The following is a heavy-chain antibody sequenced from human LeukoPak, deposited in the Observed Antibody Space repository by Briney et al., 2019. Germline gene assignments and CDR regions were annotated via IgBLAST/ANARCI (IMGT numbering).Heavy chain of an antibody. Sequence: ASVKVSCKASGGTFSSYAIGWVRQAPGQGLEWVGWISTYNGNTNYAQKLQGRVTLTTDTSTSTAYMELRNLRSDDTATYFCARRNYGKLHFDYWGQGTLVTVSS. V-gene: IGHV1-18*01. CDR3: ARRNYGKLHFDY. CDR1: GGTFSSYA. D-gene: IGHD1-7*01. J-gene: IGHJ4*02. CDR2: ISTYNGNT.